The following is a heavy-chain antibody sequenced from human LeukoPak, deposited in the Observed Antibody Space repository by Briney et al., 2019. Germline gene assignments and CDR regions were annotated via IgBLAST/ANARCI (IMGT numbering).Heavy chain of an antibody. Sequence: SETLSLTCAVYGGSFSGYYWGWIRQPPGKGLEWIGSIYHSGSTYYNPSLKSRVTISVDTSKHQFSLKLSSVTAADTAVYFCARVGATAVGYYYYYMDVWGKGTTVTVSS. CDR2: IYHSGST. CDR3: ARVGATAVGYYYYYMDV. D-gene: IGHD1-26*01. CDR1: GGSFSGYY. J-gene: IGHJ6*03. V-gene: IGHV4-38-2*01.